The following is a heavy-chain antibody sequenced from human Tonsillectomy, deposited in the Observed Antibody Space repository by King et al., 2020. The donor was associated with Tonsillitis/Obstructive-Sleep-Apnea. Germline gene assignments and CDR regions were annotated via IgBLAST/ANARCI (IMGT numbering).Heavy chain of an antibody. Sequence: VQLVESGGGLVQPGGSLRLSCAASGFTVSSNYMSWVRQAPGKGLEWVSVIYSGGTTYYADSVKGRFTISRDNSKNTLYLQMNSLRAEDTAVYFCARGYRSSTGWYYFDYWGQGTLVTVSS. CDR2: IYSGGTT. D-gene: IGHD6-19*01. CDR1: GFTVSSNY. V-gene: IGHV3-66*01. J-gene: IGHJ4*02. CDR3: ARGYRSSTGWYYFDY.